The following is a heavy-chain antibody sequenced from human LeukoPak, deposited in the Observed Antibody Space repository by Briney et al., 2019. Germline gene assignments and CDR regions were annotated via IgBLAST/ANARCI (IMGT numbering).Heavy chain of an antibody. CDR3: ARDGRVGAINA. D-gene: IGHD1-26*01. Sequence: SETLSLTCAVYGGSFSGYYWSWIRQPAGKGLEWIGRIYTSGSTNYNPSLKSRGTMSVDTSKNQFSLKLSSVTAADTAVSYCARDGRVGAINAWGQGTLVTVSS. CDR1: GGSFSGYY. V-gene: IGHV4-4*07. J-gene: IGHJ5*02. CDR2: IYTSGST.